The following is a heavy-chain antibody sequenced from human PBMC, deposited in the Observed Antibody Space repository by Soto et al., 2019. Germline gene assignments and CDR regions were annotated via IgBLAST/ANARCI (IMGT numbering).Heavy chain of an antibody. CDR3: ARGIHYYDSSGYYF. J-gene: IGHJ4*02. V-gene: IGHV4-59*01. CDR2: IYYSGST. D-gene: IGHD3-22*01. Sequence: SETLSPTCTVSGGSISSYYWSWIRQPPGKGLEWIGYIYYSGSTNYNPSLKSRVTISVDTSKNQFSLKLSSVTAADTAVYYCARGIHYYDSSGYYFWGQGTLVTVSS. CDR1: GGSISSYY.